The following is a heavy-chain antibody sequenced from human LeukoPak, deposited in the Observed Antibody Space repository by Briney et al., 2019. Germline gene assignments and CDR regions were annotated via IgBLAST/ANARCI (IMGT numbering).Heavy chain of an antibody. CDR3: ATRSIFGVVIYFDY. Sequence: GASVKVSCKVSGYTLTELSMHWVREAPGKGLEWMGGFDPEDGETIYAQKFQGRVTMTEDTSTDTAYRELSSLRSEDTAVYYCATRSIFGVVIYFDYWGQGTLVTVSP. D-gene: IGHD3-3*01. CDR2: FDPEDGET. V-gene: IGHV1-24*01. J-gene: IGHJ4*02. CDR1: GYTLTELS.